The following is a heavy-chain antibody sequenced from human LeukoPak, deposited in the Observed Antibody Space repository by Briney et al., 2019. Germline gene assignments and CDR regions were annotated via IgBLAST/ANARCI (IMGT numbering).Heavy chain of an antibody. V-gene: IGHV1-8*01. CDR2: MNPNSGNT. J-gene: IGHJ4*02. CDR1: GYTFTNYN. CDR3: ARRVADHFDY. Sequence: ASVKVSCKASGYTFTNYNIHRVRQASGHGLEWMGWMNPNSGNTDSTQKFQGKLCMTRDTSVSTAYMELTSLRSDDTAVYYCARRVADHFDYWGQGTLVTVSS. D-gene: IGHD6-19*01.